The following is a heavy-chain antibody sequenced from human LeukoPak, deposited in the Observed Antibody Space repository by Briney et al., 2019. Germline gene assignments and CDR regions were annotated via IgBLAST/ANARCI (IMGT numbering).Heavy chain of an antibody. Sequence: SETLSLTCTVSGGSISSYYWGWIRQPPGKGLEWIGTIYYSGSTYYNPSLKSRVTISIDTSKNQFSLRLSSVTAADTAVYYCAREEGRGSGFAYWGQGTLVTVPS. CDR2: IYYSGST. D-gene: IGHD3-22*01. CDR3: AREEGRGSGFAY. CDR1: GGSISSYY. V-gene: IGHV4-39*07. J-gene: IGHJ4*02.